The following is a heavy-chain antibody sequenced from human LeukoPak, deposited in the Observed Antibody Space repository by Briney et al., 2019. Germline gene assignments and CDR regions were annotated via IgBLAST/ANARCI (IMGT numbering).Heavy chain of an antibody. CDR1: GYSISSGYF. V-gene: IGHV4-38-2*02. CDR2: IYHSGST. CDR3: ARDFDY. J-gene: IGHJ4*02. Sequence: SGTLSLTCTVSGYSISSGYFWGWVRQPPGKGLEWIGSIYHSGSTYYDPSLKSRVTISVDTSKNQFSLKLSSVTAAVTAVYYCARDFDYWGQGILVTVSS.